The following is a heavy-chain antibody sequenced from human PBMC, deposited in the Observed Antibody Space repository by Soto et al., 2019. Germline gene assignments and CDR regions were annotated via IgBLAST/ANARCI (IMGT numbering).Heavy chain of an antibody. CDR1: GYSFTSYW. V-gene: IGHV5-51*01. Sequence: EVQLVQSGAEVKKPGESLKISCKGSGYSFTSYWIGWVRQMPGKGLEWMGIIYPGDSDTRYSPSFQGHVTISADKSISTAYLQWSSLKASDTAMYYCARRKVWYKKSSSPGMGYYYYYGMDVWGQGTTVTVSS. CDR3: ARRKVWYKKSSSPGMGYYYYYGMDV. D-gene: IGHD6-6*01. CDR2: IYPGDSDT. J-gene: IGHJ6*02.